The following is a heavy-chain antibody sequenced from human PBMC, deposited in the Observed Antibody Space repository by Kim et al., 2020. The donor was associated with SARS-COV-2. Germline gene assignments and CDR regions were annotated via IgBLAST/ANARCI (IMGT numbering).Heavy chain of an antibody. Sequence: GGSLRLSCAASGFTFSSYAMSWVRQAPGKGLEWVSAISGSGGSTYYADSVKGRFTISRDNSKNKLYLQMNSLRAEDTAVYYCAKVAVAGTNYYYYYGMDVWGQGTTVTVSS. CDR1: GFTFSSYA. CDR3: AKVAVAGTNYYYYYGMDV. CDR2: ISGSGGST. J-gene: IGHJ6*02. V-gene: IGHV3-23*01. D-gene: IGHD6-19*01.